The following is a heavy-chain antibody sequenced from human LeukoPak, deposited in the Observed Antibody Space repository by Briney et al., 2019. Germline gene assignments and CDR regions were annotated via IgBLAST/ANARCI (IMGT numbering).Heavy chain of an antibody. D-gene: IGHD3-10*02. J-gene: IGHJ6*04. Sequence: SETLSLTCTVSGGSISSYYWSWIRQPPGKGLEWIGYIYYSGSTNYNPSLKSRVTISVDTSKNQFSLKLSSVTAADTAVYYCAELGITMIGGVWGKGTTVTISS. CDR2: IYYSGST. CDR1: GGSISSYY. CDR3: AELGITMIGGV. V-gene: IGHV4-59*01.